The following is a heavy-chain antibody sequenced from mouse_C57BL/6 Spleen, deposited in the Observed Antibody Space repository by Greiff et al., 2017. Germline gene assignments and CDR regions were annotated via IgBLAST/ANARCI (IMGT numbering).Heavy chain of an antibody. Sequence: VQLQQSGAELARPGASVKMSCKASGYTFTSYTMHWVKQRPGQGLEWIGYINPSSGYTKYNQKFKDKATLTADKSSSTAYMQLSSLTSEDSAVYYCAREGYGLSWFAYWGQGTLVTVSA. D-gene: IGHD2-10*02. CDR3: AREGYGLSWFAY. CDR1: GYTFTSYT. V-gene: IGHV1-4*01. J-gene: IGHJ3*01. CDR2: INPSSGYT.